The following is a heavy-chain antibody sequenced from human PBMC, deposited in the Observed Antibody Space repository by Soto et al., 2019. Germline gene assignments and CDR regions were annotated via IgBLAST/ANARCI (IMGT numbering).Heavy chain of an antibody. CDR3: AGTTSHQWYYMDV. V-gene: IGHV6-1*01. Sequence: QVQLQESGPGLVKPSQTLSLTCAISGDSVSSNTAAWNWIRLSPSRGLEWLASTYYRCSWYNDYAVSVRSRRTVNPDTSKNQFSLQLTSVPPEETAVYYCAGTTSHQWYYMDVWGKGTTVPVSS. CDR2: TYYRCSWYN. CDR1: GDSVSSNTAA. D-gene: IGHD1-7*01. J-gene: IGHJ6*03.